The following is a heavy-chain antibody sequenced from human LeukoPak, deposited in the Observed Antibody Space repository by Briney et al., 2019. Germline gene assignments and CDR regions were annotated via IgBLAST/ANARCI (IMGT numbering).Heavy chain of an antibody. V-gene: IGHV3-48*03. J-gene: IGHJ4*02. CDR2: ISSSGSTI. CDR1: RLSFSSHE. Sequence: GGSLRLSCAASRLSFSSHEMSCVRQAPGKGLEWVSYISSSGSTIYYADSVKGRFTISRDNAKNSLYLQMNSLRAEDTAVYYCARSLVVVVTVLDYWGQGTLVTVSS. CDR3: ARSLVVVVTVLDY. D-gene: IGHD2-21*02.